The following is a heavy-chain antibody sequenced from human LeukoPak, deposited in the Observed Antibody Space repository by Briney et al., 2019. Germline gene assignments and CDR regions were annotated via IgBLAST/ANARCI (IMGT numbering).Heavy chain of an antibody. V-gene: IGHV3-30*18. CDR3: AKGIGDCSSTSCSTPKVLDY. D-gene: IGHD2-2*01. J-gene: IGHJ4*02. CDR1: GFTFSSYG. CDR2: ISYDGSNK. Sequence: PGGSLRLSCAASGFTFSSYGMHWVRQAPGKGLEWVAVISYDGSNKYYADSVKGRFTISRDNSKNTLYLQMNSLRAEDTAVYYCAKGIGDCSSTSCSTPKVLDYWGQGTLVTVSS.